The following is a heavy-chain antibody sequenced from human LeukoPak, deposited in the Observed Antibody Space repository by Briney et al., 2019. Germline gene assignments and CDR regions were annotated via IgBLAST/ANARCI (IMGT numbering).Heavy chain of an antibody. V-gene: IGHV4-4*07. J-gene: IGHJ4*02. Sequence: SETLSLTCTVSGGSISSFYWSWIRQPAGKGLEWIGRIYTSGSTNYNPSLKSRVTISVDTSKNQFSLKLSSVTAADTAVYYCASVDTAMATLYWGQGTLVTVSS. CDR2: IYTSGST. CDR1: GGSISSFY. D-gene: IGHD5-18*01. CDR3: ASVDTAMATLY.